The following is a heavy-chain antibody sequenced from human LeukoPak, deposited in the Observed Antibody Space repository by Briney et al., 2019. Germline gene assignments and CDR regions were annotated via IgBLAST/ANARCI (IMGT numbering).Heavy chain of an antibody. CDR1: GGSFSGYY. V-gene: IGHV4-34*01. CDR2: INHSGST. Sequence: SETLSLTCAVYGGSFSGYYWSWIRQPPGKGLEWIGEINHSGSTNYNPSLKSRVTISVDTSKNQFSLKLSSVTAADTVVYYCARETLWFGKSFHFDYWGQGTLVTVSS. J-gene: IGHJ4*02. D-gene: IGHD3-10*01. CDR3: ARETLWFGKSFHFDY.